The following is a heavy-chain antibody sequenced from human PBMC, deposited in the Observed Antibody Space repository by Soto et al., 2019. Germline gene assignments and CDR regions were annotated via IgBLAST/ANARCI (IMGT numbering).Heavy chain of an antibody. J-gene: IGHJ6*03. CDR2: IFSNDEK. V-gene: IGHV2-26*01. D-gene: IGHD2-2*01. CDR1: GFSLSNARMG. CDR3: ARTPPVRRVVPAASDLGYYYYMDV. Sequence: SGPTLVNPTETLTLTCTVSGFSLSNARMGVSWIRQPPGKALEWLAHIFSNDEKSYSTSLKSRLTISKDTSKSQVVLTMTNMDPVDTATYYCARTPPVRRVVPAASDLGYYYYMDVWGKGTTVTVSS.